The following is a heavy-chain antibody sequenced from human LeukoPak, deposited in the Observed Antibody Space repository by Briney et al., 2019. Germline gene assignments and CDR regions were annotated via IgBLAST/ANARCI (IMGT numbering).Heavy chain of an antibody. D-gene: IGHD3-16*01. Sequence: GGSLRLSCATSGFTFSRYAMNWVRQAPGKGLEWVSFISSDTPNKNYADSVRGRFTISRDNAKNSVYLQLNSLRAEDTAMYYCARDLGGPDYWGQGTLVTVSS. J-gene: IGHJ4*02. CDR2: ISSDTPNK. V-gene: IGHV3-21*01. CDR1: GFTFSRYA. CDR3: ARDLGGPDY.